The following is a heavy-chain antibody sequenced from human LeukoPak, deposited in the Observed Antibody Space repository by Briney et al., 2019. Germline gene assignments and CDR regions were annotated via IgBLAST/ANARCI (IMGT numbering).Heavy chain of an antibody. CDR1: GFTFSSYS. CDR3: AREPPFTYYFDL. V-gene: IGHV3-21*01. CDR2: ISSSSNYI. Sequence: GGSLRLSCAASGFTFSSYSMNWVRQAPGKGLEWVSSISSSSNYIHYAESVKGRFTISRDNAKNSLDLQMNSLRAEDTAVYYCAREPPFTYYFDLWGQGTLVTVSS. J-gene: IGHJ4*02.